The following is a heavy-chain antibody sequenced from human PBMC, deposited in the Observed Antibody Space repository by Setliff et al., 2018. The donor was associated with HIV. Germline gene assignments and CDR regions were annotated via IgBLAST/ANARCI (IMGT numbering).Heavy chain of an antibody. D-gene: IGHD1-1*01. CDR1: GYTLTELS. CDR3: ATDLYNWNDRGIRGFDY. CDR2: FDPEDGET. J-gene: IGHJ4*02. Sequence: ASVKVSCKVSGYTLTELSMRWVRQAPGKGLEWMGGFDPEDGETIYAQKFQGRVTMTEDTSTDTAYMELSSLRSEDTAVYYCATDLYNWNDRGIRGFDYWGQGTLVTVSS. V-gene: IGHV1-24*01.